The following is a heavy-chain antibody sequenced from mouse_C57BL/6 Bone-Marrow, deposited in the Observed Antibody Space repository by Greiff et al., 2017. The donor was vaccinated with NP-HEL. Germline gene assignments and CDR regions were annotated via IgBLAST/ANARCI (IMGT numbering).Heavy chain of an antibody. Sequence: EVKLQESGGDLVKPGGSLKLSCAASGFTFSSYGMSWVRQTPDKRLEWVATISSGGSYTYYPDSVKGRFTISRDNAKNTLYLQMSSLKSEDTAMYYCARHLRGWLLRKYYAMDYWGQGTSVTVSS. J-gene: IGHJ4*01. D-gene: IGHD2-3*01. CDR1: GFTFSSYG. CDR2: ISSGGSYT. V-gene: IGHV5-6*01. CDR3: ARHLRGWLLRKYYAMDY.